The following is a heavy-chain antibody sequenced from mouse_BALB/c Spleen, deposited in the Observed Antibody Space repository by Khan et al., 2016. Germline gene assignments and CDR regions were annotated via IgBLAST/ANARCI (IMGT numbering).Heavy chain of an antibody. CDR1: EFSLSTSGMG. D-gene: IGHD3-3*01. Sequence: QVTLKESGPGILQPSQTLSLTCSFSEFSLSTSGMGVGWIRQPSGKGLEWLAHLWWDDDKRYNPALKSRLTISKDTSSNQVFLKIASVDTADTATYYCARIEGGRAMDYWGQGTSVTVSS. CDR3: ARIEGGRAMDY. J-gene: IGHJ4*01. CDR2: LWWDDDK. V-gene: IGHV8-8*01.